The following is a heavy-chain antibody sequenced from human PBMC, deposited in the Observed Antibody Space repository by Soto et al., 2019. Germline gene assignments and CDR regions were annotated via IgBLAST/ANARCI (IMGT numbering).Heavy chain of an antibody. J-gene: IGHJ5*01. D-gene: IGHD3-22*01. CDR1: GGSISSYY. Sequence: SETLSLTCTVSGGSISSYYWSWIRQPPGKGLEWIGYIYYTGTTTYNPSIKSRVTISVDSSKNQFSLNLTSVSAADTAVYCCARLGGFYQSLDSWGQGTLVTISS. CDR3: ARLGGFYQSLDS. V-gene: IGHV4-59*08. CDR2: IYYTGTT.